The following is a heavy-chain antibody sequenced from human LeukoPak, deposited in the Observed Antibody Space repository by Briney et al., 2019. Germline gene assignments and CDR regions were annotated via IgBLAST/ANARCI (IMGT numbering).Heavy chain of an antibody. Sequence: SQTLSLTCTVSGGSISSGGYYWSWIRQHPGKGLEWIGYIYYSGSTYYNPSVKSRVTISVDTSKNQFSLKLSSVTAADTAVYYCVRHAATRHNYGMDVWGQGTTVTVSS. J-gene: IGHJ6*02. D-gene: IGHD6-13*01. CDR3: VRHAATRHNYGMDV. CDR1: GGSISSGGYY. V-gene: IGHV4-31*03. CDR2: IYYSGST.